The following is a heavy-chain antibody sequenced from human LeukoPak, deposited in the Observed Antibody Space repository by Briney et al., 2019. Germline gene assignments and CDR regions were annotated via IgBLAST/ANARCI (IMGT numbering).Heavy chain of an antibody. CDR1: GGSISSYY. J-gene: IGHJ4*02. V-gene: IGHV4-59*01. CDR2: IYYSGST. D-gene: IGHD6-13*01. Sequence: SETLSLTCTVSGGSISSYYWSWIRQLPGKGLEWIGYIYYSGSTNYNPSLKSRVTISVDTSKNQFSLKLSSVTAADTAVYYCARGLYSSSWQYWGQGTLVTVSS. CDR3: ARGLYSSSWQY.